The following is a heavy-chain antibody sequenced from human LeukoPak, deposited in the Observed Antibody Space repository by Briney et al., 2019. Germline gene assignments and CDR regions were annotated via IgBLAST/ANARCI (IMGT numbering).Heavy chain of an antibody. CDR3: AKDIPDYYGSGSYYRGPYYFDY. V-gene: IGHV3-23*01. D-gene: IGHD3-10*01. CDR1: GFTFSSYA. Sequence: QAGGSLRLSCAASGFTFSSYAMSWVRQAPGKGLEWVSAISGSGGSTYYADSVKGRFTISRDNSKNTLYLQMNSLRAEDTAVYYCAKDIPDYYGSGSYYRGPYYFDYWGQGTLVTVSS. J-gene: IGHJ4*02. CDR2: ISGSGGST.